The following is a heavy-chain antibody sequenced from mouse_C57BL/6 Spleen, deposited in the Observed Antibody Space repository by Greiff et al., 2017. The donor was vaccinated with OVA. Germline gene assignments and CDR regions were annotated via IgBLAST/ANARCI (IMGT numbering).Heavy chain of an antibody. D-gene: IGHD1-1*01. CDR1: GYAFSSSW. CDR2: IYPGDGDT. J-gene: IGHJ1*03. Sequence: VQLQQSGPELVQPGASVKLSCTASGYAFSSSWMNWVKQRPGKGLEWIGRIYPGDGDTNYNGKFKGKARLTVNKSCSTAYMQLSSLTSEDSAVDFCVLTTVVAKIGYFDVWGTGTTVTVSS. V-gene: IGHV1-82*01. CDR3: VLTTVVAKIGYFDV.